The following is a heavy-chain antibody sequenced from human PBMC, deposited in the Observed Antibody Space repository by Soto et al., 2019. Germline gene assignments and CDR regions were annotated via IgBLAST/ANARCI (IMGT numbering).Heavy chain of an antibody. CDR1: GGSISSYY. V-gene: IGHV4-59*01. CDR3: ARVVRGQVDY. D-gene: IGHD1-26*01. J-gene: IGHJ4*02. Sequence: QVQLQESGPGLVKPSETLSLTCTVSGGSISSYYWSWIRQPPGKGLGWIGYIYYSGSTNYNPSLKTALTLSVATSKDQFSLKVNSVTAADPAVDYCARVVRGQVDYWGQGTLVTVSS. CDR2: IYYSGST.